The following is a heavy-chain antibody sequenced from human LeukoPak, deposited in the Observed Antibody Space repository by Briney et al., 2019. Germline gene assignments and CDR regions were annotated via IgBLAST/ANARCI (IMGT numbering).Heavy chain of an antibody. V-gene: IGHV4-61*01. CDR2: IYYSGST. Sequence: PSETLSLTCTASSGSISSTSYYWSWIRQPPGKGLEWIGYIYYSGSTSYNPSLKSRVAISLDTSKNQFSLKLTSVTAADTAVYYCAGIHPGDLWGQGTMVTVSS. J-gene: IGHJ3*01. CDR1: SGSISSTSYY. CDR3: AGIHPGDL. D-gene: IGHD3-10*01.